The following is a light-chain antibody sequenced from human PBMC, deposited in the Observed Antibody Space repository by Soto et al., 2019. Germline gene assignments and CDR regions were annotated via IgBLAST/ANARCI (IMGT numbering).Light chain of an antibody. V-gene: IGKV1-9*01. Sequence: IQFSPSPSSRSASVGDRVTIICRASQGISSYLAWYQQKPGKAPKILIYAESTFQSGLQSRFSGSGSATEFTLTITSLTSEHFELYYCKQYHNLWTCGKGHKVDIK. CDR3: KQYHNLWT. CDR2: AES. J-gene: IGKJ1*01. CDR1: QGISSY.